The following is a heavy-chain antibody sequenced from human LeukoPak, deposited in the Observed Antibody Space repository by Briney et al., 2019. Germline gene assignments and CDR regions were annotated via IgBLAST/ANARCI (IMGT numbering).Heavy chain of an antibody. V-gene: IGHV1-69*13. J-gene: IGHJ3*02. Sequence: SVKVSCKASGGTFYSDALSWVRQAPGAGLEWMGGIMAIFGTANYAQRFQGRLTITADVSTRTAYMELTSLRYEDTAVYFCARDAPSEAALVFAFDIWGQGTMVTISS. CDR1: GGTFYSDA. D-gene: IGHD5-18*01. CDR3: ARDAPSEAALVFAFDI. CDR2: IMAIFGTA.